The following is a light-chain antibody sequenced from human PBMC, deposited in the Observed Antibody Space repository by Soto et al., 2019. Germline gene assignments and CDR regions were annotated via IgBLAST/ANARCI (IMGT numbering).Light chain of an antibody. Sequence: QSALTQPASVSGSPGQSITISCTGTGSDVGGYNYVSWYQQNPGKAPKLMIYDVSNRPSGVSNRFSGSKSGNTASLTISGLQADDEAEYYCCSSTSSTPYVFGTGTKLTVL. CDR3: CSSTSSTPYV. V-gene: IGLV2-14*01. CDR2: DVS. J-gene: IGLJ1*01. CDR1: GSDVGGYNY.